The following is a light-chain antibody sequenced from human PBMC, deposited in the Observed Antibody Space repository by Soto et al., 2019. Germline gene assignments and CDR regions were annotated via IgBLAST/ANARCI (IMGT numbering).Light chain of an antibody. Sequence: QLVLTQPPSVSGAPGQRVTISCTGSSSNIGAGYDVHWYQQLPGTAPKLLIYGNSNRPSGVPDRFSGSKSGTSASLAITGLQAEDEADYSCQSYDSSLSGYVFGGGTKLTVL. CDR1: SSNIGAGYD. V-gene: IGLV1-40*01. J-gene: IGLJ2*01. CDR3: QSYDSSLSGYV. CDR2: GNS.